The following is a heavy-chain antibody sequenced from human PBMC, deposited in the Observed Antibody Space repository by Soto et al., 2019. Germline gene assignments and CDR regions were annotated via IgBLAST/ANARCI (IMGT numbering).Heavy chain of an antibody. CDR1: GFTFSSYW. CDR3: ARDPSNDYGALIDV. Sequence: GGSLRLSCVASGFTFSSYWMSWVRQAPGKGLEWVANIKQDGSEKYYVDSVKGRFTISRDNAKNSLYLQMNSLRAEDTAVYYCARDPSNDYGALIDVWGQGTRVTVPS. J-gene: IGHJ6*01. V-gene: IGHV3-7*03. D-gene: IGHD4-17*01. CDR2: IKQDGSEK.